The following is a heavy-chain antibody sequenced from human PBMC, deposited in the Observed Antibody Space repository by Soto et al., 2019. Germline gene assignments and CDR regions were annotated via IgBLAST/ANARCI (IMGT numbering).Heavy chain of an antibody. D-gene: IGHD1-20*01. CDR1: GFVFKNYE. J-gene: IGHJ6*02. V-gene: IGHV3-48*03. Sequence: GGSLRLSXVASGFVFKNYEMNWVRQAPGKGLEWISYISNSGNTIYVADSMRGRFTISRDNAKNSLFLQMNSLRADDTAVYYCARDIDNRDYYYGLDVWGQGTTVTVSS. CDR3: ARDIDNRDYYYGLDV. CDR2: ISNSGNTI.